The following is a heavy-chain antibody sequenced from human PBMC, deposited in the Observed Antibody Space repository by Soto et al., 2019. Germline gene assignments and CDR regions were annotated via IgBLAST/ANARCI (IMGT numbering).Heavy chain of an antibody. Sequence: QVQLQQWGAGLLKPSETLSLTCAVYGGSFSGYYWSWIRQPPGKGLEWIGEINHSGSTNYNPSLKSRVTISVDTSKNQFSLKLSSVTAADTAVYYCARFGPTWYFDLWGRGTLVTVSS. CDR2: INHSGST. D-gene: IGHD3-16*01. J-gene: IGHJ2*01. CDR1: GGSFSGYY. V-gene: IGHV4-34*01. CDR3: ARFGPTWYFDL.